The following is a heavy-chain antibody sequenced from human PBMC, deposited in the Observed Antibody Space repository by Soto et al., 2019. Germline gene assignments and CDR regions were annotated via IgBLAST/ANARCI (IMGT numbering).Heavy chain of an antibody. CDR3: ARGIYYGTDA. CDR1: EYTFTSYH. J-gene: IGHJ6*02. V-gene: IGHV1-46*01. CDR2: IDPSGGST. Sequence: ASVKVSCKASEYTFTSYHIHWVRQAPGQGLEWMGLIDPSGGSTTYAQNFQDRVTMTRDTSTSIVYMELSSLRSEDTAVYHCARGIYYGTDAWGQGTTVTVSS.